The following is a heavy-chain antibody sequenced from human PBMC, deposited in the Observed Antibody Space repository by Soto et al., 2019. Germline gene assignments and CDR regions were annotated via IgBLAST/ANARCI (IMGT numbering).Heavy chain of an antibody. V-gene: IGHV4-34*01. D-gene: IGHD5-18*01. CDR2: INHSGST. Sequence: KPSETLSLTCAVYGGSFSGYYWSWIRQPPGKGLEWIGEINHSGSTNYNPSLKNRVTISVDTSKNQFSLKLSSVTAADAAVYYCARLRGYSYGYSYYYYGMDVWGQGTTVTVSS. CDR3: ARLRGYSYGYSYYYYGMDV. J-gene: IGHJ6*02. CDR1: GGSFSGYY.